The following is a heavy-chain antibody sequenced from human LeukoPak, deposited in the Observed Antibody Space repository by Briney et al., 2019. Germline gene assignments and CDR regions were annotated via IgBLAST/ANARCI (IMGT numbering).Heavy chain of an antibody. CDR3: ASAIVGVKKFDF. J-gene: IGHJ4*02. V-gene: IGHV1-69*04. Sequence: SVKVSCKASGGTFSSYGISWVRQAPGQGLEWMGRTIPVLGKANYAQKFQGRVTITADKSTSTAYMELSSLRSGDTAVYYCASAIVGVKKFDFWGQGTLVTVSS. CDR1: GGTFSSYG. CDR2: TIPVLGKA. D-gene: IGHD1-26*01.